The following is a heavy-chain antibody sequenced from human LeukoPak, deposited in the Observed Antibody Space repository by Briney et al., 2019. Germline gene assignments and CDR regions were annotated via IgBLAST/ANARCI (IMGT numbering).Heavy chain of an antibody. CDR1: GYSISSGYY. V-gene: IGHV4-38-2*02. Sequence: PSETLSLTCTVSGYSISSGYYWGWIRQPPGKGLEWIGSIHHSGSTYYNPSLKSRVTISVDTSKNQFSLKLSSVTAADPAVYYCARGGYSKRGLDYWGQGTLVTVSS. CDR2: IHHSGST. CDR3: ARGGYSKRGLDY. J-gene: IGHJ4*02. D-gene: IGHD4-11*01.